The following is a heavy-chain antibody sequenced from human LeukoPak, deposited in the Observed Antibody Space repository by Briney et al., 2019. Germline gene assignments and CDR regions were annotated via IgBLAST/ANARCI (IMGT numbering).Heavy chain of an antibody. D-gene: IGHD3-16*01. J-gene: IGHJ4*02. CDR1: GGSIGSYY. CDR3: ARAHTSSGNGGPCPFFLDS. Sequence: SETLSLTCTVSGGSIGSYYWTWIRQPAGKALEWIGRIYSGGNTNYNPSLESRVTMSVDTSKNQFSLKLTSLTAADTALYYCARAHTSSGNGGPCPFFLDSWGQGTLVTVSS. V-gene: IGHV4-4*07. CDR2: IYSGGNT.